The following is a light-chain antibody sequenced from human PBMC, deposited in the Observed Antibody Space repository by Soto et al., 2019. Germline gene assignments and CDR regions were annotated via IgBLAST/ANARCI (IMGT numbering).Light chain of an antibody. CDR1: QSVSSSY. CDR2: GAS. Sequence: EIVLTQSPGTLSLSPGERATLSCRASQSVSSSYLAWYQQKPGQAPRLLIYGASSRATGIPDRFSGSGSGTDFTLTISRLEPEDFALYYCQQYGSSPWTLGHGTKVEIK. J-gene: IGKJ1*01. CDR3: QQYGSSPWT. V-gene: IGKV3-20*01.